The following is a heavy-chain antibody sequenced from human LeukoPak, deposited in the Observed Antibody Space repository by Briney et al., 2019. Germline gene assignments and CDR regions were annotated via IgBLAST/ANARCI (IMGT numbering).Heavy chain of an antibody. V-gene: IGHV3-23*01. D-gene: IGHD2-15*01. CDR1: GFTFSSYA. Sequence: PGASLRLSCAASGFTFSSYAMAWVRQAPVKGLEWVSVITDSGINTYYTDSVKGRFTISRDNSKNPLYLQMNSLRAEDTAVYYCAKVTLGSWRGDSCDPLDYWGQGTLVTVSS. CDR2: ITDSGINT. CDR3: AKVTLGSWRGDSCDPLDY. J-gene: IGHJ4*02.